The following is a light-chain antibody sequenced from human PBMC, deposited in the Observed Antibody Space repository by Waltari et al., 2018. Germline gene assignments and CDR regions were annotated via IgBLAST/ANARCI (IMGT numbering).Light chain of an antibody. V-gene: IGKV4-1*01. J-gene: IGKJ2*01. CDR2: WAS. Sequence: IVMTQSPDSLAVSLGERATLNCKSSQSVLYSSNNKNYFAWYQQKPGQPPKLLIYWASTRESGVHDRFSGSGSGADFTLTISSLQAEDVAVYYCQQYYTTPYTFGQGTKLEIK. CDR1: QSVLYSSNNKNY. CDR3: QQYYTTPYT.